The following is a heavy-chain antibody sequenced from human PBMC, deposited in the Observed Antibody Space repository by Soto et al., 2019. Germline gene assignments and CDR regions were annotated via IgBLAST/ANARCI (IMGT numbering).Heavy chain of an antibody. CDR3: AREAV. J-gene: IGHJ6*02. Sequence: EVQLVESGGGLVQPGGSLRLSCAASGFTFSGYWMSWVRQAPGKGLEWVANIKQDGSEQFYVDSVKGRFTISRDNAHNPLYLQMNSLRAEDTAVYYSAREAVWGQGTTVTVSS. V-gene: IGHV3-7*05. CDR2: IKQDGSEQ. CDR1: GFTFSGYW.